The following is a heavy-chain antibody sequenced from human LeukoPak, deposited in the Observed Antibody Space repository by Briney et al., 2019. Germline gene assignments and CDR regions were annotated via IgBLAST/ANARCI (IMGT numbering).Heavy chain of an antibody. CDR3: VGSRVPAAYHY. CDR1: GFTFDDYA. CDR2: ISWNSGSI. D-gene: IGHD2-2*01. J-gene: IGHJ4*02. Sequence: GGSLRLSCAASGFTFDDYAMHWVRQAPGKGLEWVSGISWNSGSIGYADSVKGRFTISRDNAKNSLYLQMNSLRAEDTALYYCVGSRVPAAYHYWGQGTLVTVSS. V-gene: IGHV3-9*01.